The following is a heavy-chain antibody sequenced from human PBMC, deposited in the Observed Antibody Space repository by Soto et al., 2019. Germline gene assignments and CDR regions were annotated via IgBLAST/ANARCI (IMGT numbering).Heavy chain of an antibody. CDR1: GFTFTSYS. Sequence: GGSLRLSCAVSGFTFTSYSMSWVRQAPGEGLEWVANIRQDGHEKYYVDSVRGRFTISRDNAQNSLYLQMDSLRAEDTAMYYCARDLPGYCSTTNCYYYFDFWGQGTLVTVSS. CDR3: ARDLPGYCSTTNCYYYFDF. J-gene: IGHJ4*02. D-gene: IGHD2-2*01. V-gene: IGHV3-7*03. CDR2: IRQDGHEK.